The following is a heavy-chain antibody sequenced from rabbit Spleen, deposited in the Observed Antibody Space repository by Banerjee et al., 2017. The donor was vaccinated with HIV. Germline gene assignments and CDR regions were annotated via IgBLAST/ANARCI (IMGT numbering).Heavy chain of an antibody. Sequence: QSLEESGGGLVEPGGTLTLTCTASGFSFNNSFYMCWARQAPGKGLEWIACIYGDVSGSTYYASWAKGRFTISKTSSTTVTLQMTSLTVADTATYFCARDLAGVIGWNFGWWGQGTLVTVS. CDR2: IYGDVSGST. CDR3: ARDLAGVIGWNFGW. D-gene: IGHD4-1*01. V-gene: IGHV1S40*01. J-gene: IGHJ6*01. CDR1: GFSFNNSFY.